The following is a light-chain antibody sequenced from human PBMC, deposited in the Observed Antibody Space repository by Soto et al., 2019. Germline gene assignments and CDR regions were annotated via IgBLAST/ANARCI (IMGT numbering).Light chain of an antibody. CDR1: SSDVGAYNY. CDR2: DVN. CDR3: RSWTSGATYV. Sequence: QSALTQPASVSGSPGQSITISCAGTSSDVGAYNYVSWYQHHPGKAPKLMIYDVNNRPSGDSNRFSGSKSGNTASLTISGLQADVEADYYCRSWTSGATYVFGSGTNVTVL. V-gene: IGLV2-14*03. J-gene: IGLJ1*01.